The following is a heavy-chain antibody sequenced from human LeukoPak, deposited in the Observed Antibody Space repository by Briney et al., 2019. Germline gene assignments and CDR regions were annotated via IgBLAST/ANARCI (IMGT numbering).Heavy chain of an antibody. Sequence: GGSLRLSCAASGFTVSSSHMSWVRQAPGKGLEWVSIIYSGGSTSYADSVKGRFIISRDNAKNTLYLQMNSLRAEDTAVYFCARGQMIDYWGQGTLVTVSS. CDR3: ARGQMIDY. CDR2: IYSGGST. CDR1: GFTVSSSH. D-gene: IGHD5-24*01. V-gene: IGHV3-66*01. J-gene: IGHJ4*02.